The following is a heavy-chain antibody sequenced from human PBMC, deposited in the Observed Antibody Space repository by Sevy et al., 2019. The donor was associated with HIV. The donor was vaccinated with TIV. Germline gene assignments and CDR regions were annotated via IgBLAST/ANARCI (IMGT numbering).Heavy chain of an antibody. V-gene: IGHV1-18*01. Sequence: ASMKVSCKASGYTFTSYGISWVRQAPGQGLEWMGWISAYNGNTNYAQKLQGRVTMTTDTSTSTAYMELRSLRSDDTAVYYCARVRVAVAGTGWYYYYYMDVWGKGTTVTVSS. D-gene: IGHD6-19*01. CDR2: ISAYNGNT. J-gene: IGHJ6*03. CDR1: GYTFTSYG. CDR3: ARVRVAVAGTGWYYYYYMDV.